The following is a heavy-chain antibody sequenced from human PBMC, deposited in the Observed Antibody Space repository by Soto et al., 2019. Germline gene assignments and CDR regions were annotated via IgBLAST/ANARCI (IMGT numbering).Heavy chain of an antibody. CDR1: GGSISNYY. V-gene: IGHV4-59*01. CDR3: ARGGSKIDY. Sequence: ETLSLTCTVSGGSISNYYWSWIRQPPGKGLEWIGYIYYSGSTNYNPSLKSRVTISVDTSKNQFSLKLSSVTAADTAVYYCARGGSKIDYWGQGTLVTVSS. CDR2: IYYSGST. J-gene: IGHJ4*02.